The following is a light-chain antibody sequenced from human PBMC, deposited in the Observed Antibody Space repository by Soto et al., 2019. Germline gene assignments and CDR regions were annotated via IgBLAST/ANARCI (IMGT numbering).Light chain of an antibody. Sequence: DIQMTQSPSTLPASVGDRVTITCRASQTIGNWLAWYQQKPGQVPKLLIYNATTLESGAPSRFSGSGSGTEFTLTISSLQPDDFATYYCQQCNLYWTFGQGTKVEIK. J-gene: IGKJ1*01. CDR2: NAT. CDR1: QTIGNW. V-gene: IGKV1-5*03. CDR3: QQCNLYWT.